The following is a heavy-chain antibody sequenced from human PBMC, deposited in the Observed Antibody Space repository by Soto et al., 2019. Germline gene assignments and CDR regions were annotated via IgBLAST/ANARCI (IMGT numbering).Heavy chain of an antibody. Sequence: QVHLQQWGAGLLKPSETLSLTCGVYGESFGTSYWAWIRQSPEKGLEWIGEINHNGDSNYNPSLKMRVTISLDMSENQFSLKLTPVAAADTAVYYCARVTRFPDAFDIWGQGTPVIVSS. V-gene: IGHV4-34*01. CDR1: GESFGTSY. CDR3: ARVTRFPDAFDI. J-gene: IGHJ3*02. CDR2: INHNGDS.